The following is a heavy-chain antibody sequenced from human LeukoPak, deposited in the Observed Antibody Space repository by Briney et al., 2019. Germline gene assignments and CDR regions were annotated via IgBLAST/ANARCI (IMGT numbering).Heavy chain of an antibody. CDR2: ISYDGSNK. J-gene: IGHJ6*02. Sequence: GGSLRLSCAASGFTFSSYGMHWVRQAPGKGLEWVAVISYDGSNKYYADSVKGRFTISRDNSKNTLYLQMNSLRAEDTAVYYCAKDRMVRGVLWDYYYGMDVWGQGTTVTVSS. V-gene: IGHV3-30*18. D-gene: IGHD3-10*01. CDR3: AKDRMVRGVLWDYYYGMDV. CDR1: GFTFSSYG.